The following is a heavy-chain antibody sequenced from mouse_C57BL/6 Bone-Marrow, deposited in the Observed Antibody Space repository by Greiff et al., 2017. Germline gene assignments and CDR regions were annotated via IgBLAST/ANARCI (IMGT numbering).Heavy chain of an antibody. CDR2: IYPGDGDT. D-gene: IGHD4-1*01. Sequence: QVQLQQSGPELVKPGASVKISCKASGYAFSSSWMNWVKQRPGQGLEWIGRIYPGDGDTNYNGKFKGKATLTADKSSSTAYMQLSSLTSEDSAVYFCAGSRWAWLAYWGQGTLVTVSA. CDR3: AGSRWAWLAY. CDR1: GYAFSSSW. J-gene: IGHJ3*01. V-gene: IGHV1-82*01.